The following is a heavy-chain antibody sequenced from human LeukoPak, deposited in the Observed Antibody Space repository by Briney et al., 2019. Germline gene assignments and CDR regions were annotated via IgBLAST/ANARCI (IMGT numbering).Heavy chain of an antibody. D-gene: IGHD5-18*01. CDR3: ARDQYSFTAEGYYYGMDV. J-gene: IGHJ6*02. Sequence: SQTLSLTCTVSGGSISSGGYYWSWIRQPPGKGPEWIGYIYHSGSTYYNPSLKSRVTISVDRSKNQFSLKLNSVTAADTAVYYCARDQYSFTAEGYYYGMDVWGQGTTVTVSS. CDR2: IYHSGST. CDR1: GGSISSGGYY. V-gene: IGHV4-30-2*01.